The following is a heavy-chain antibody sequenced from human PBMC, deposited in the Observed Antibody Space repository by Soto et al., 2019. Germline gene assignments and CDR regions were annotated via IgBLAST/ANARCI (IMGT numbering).Heavy chain of an antibody. CDR2: IYWDDDK. CDR3: AHADMDYSNHYWKDYYYYMDV. D-gene: IGHD4-4*01. CDR1: GFSLSTSGVG. V-gene: IGHV2-5*02. J-gene: IGHJ6*03. Sequence: SGPTLVKPTQTLTLTCTFSGFSLSTSGVGVGWIRQPPGKALEWLALIYWDDDKRYSPSLKSRLTITKDTSKNQVVLTMTNMDPVDTATYYCAHADMDYSNHYWKDYYYYMDVWGKGTTVTVSS.